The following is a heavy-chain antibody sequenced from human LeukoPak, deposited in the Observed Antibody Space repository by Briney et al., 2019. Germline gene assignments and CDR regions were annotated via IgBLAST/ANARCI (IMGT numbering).Heavy chain of an antibody. J-gene: IGHJ4*02. CDR3: ARNDYYSADC. CDR2: IYHSGTTT. Sequence: PSETLSLTCTVSGGPISSGGYYWSWIRQPPGKGLEWIGYIYHSGTTTNYNPSLKSRVAISLDKPNNQFSLEVTSVTAADTAVYYCARNDYYSADCWGQGALVTVSS. D-gene: IGHD3-10*01. CDR1: GGPISSGGYY. V-gene: IGHV4-30-2*01.